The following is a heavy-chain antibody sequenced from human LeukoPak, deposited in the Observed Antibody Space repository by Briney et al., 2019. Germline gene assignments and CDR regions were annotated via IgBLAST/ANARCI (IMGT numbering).Heavy chain of an antibody. J-gene: IGHJ6*02. D-gene: IGHD6-19*01. CDR2: MNPNSGNI. Sequence: ASVKVSCKASGYTFTSYDINWVRQATGQGLEWMGWMNPNSGNIGYAQKFQGRVTMTRNTSISTAYMELSSLRSEDTAVYYCARLTSYSSGWESGMDVWGQGTTVIVSS. CDR1: GYTFTSYD. CDR3: ARLTSYSSGWESGMDV. V-gene: IGHV1-8*01.